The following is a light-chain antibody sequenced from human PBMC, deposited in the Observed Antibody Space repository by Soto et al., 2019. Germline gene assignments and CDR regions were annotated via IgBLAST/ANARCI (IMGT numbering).Light chain of an antibody. Sequence: DIQMTQSPATLSGSVGDRVASTLRASQTISSCWAWYQQKPGKAPRLLIYKASTLKSGVPSRFSGSGSGTEFTLTISSLQPEDFATYYCQHLKMYPQTFGEG. V-gene: IGKV1-5*03. CDR1: QTISSC. J-gene: IGKJ1*01. CDR3: QHLKMYPQT. CDR2: KAS.